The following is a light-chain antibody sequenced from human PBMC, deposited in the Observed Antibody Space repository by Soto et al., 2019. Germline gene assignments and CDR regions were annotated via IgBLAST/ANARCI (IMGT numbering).Light chain of an antibody. V-gene: IGLV2-8*01. CDR3: SSFASSNTWV. CDR1: TSDVGAYNY. CDR2: EVT. Sequence: QSALIQPPSASGPPGQSVTISCPEPTSDVGAYNYVSWYQQHAGKAPKLVIYEVTKRPSGVPDRFSGSKSANTASLTVSGLQAEDEADYYCSSFASSNTWVFGGGTKVTVL. J-gene: IGLJ3*02.